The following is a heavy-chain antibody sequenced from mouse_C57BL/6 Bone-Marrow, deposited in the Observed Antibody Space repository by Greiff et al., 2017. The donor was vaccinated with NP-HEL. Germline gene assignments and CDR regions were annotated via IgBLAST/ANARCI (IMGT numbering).Heavy chain of an antibody. V-gene: IGHV5-17*01. J-gene: IGHJ1*03. D-gene: IGHD4-1*01. Sequence: EVKVVESGGGLVKPGGSLKLSCAASGFTFSDYGMHWVRQAPEKGLEWVAYISSGSSTIYYADTVQGRFTIFRDNAKNTLFLQMTSLRSEDTAMYYCAINWDWYFDVWGTGTTVTVPS. CDR2: ISSGSSTI. CDR3: AINWDWYFDV. CDR1: GFTFSDYG.